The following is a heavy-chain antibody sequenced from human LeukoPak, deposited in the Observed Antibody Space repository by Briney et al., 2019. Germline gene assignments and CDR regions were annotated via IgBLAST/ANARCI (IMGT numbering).Heavy chain of an antibody. CDR1: GFTFSSYS. V-gene: IGHV3-21*01. CDR2: ISSSSSYI. J-gene: IGHJ4*02. Sequence: PGGSLRLSCAASGFTFSSYSMNXXXXXXXXXXXXXXSISSSSSYIYYADSVKGRFTISGDNAKNSLYLQMNSLRAEDTAVYYCARDGSGYSYGLCAYWGQGTLVTVSS. CDR3: ARDGSGYSYGLCAY. D-gene: IGHD5-18*01.